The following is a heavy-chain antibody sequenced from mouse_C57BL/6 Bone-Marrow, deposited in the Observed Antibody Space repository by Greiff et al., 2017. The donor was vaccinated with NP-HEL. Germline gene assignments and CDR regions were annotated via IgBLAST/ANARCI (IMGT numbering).Heavy chain of an antibody. J-gene: IGHJ3*01. CDR1: GFTFSSYG. V-gene: IGHV5-6*01. D-gene: IGHD1-1*01. CDR3: ARRVYYYGSSY. Sequence: EVKVVESGGDLVKPGGSLKLSCAASGFTFSSYGMSWVRQTPDKRLEWVATISSGGSYTYYPDSVKGRFTISRDNAKNTLYLQMSSLKSEDTAMYYCARRVYYYGSSYWGQGTLVTVSA. CDR2: ISSGGSYT.